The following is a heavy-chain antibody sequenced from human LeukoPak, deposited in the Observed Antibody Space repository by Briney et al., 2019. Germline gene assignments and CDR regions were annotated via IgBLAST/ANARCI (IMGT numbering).Heavy chain of an antibody. V-gene: IGHV4-39*07. CDR1: GGSISSSSYY. J-gene: IGHJ6*03. D-gene: IGHD4-11*01. Sequence: PSETLSLTCTVSGGSISSSSYYWGWIRQPPGKGLEWIGSIYYSGSTYYNPSLKSRVTISVDTSKNQFSLKLSSVTAADTAVYYCARGHYSNYAYYYCYMDVWGKGTTVTVSS. CDR2: IYYSGST. CDR3: ARGHYSNYAYYYCYMDV.